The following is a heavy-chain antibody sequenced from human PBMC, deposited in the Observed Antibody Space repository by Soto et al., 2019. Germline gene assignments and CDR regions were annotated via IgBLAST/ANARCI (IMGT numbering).Heavy chain of an antibody. D-gene: IGHD1-7*01. Sequence: PGGSLRLSCAASGFSFSSYGMHWVRQAPGKGLEWVAVIPYDGSNKYYADSVKGRFTISRDNSKNTLYLQMNSLRAEDTAVYYCAKDLTGTTYFDYWGQGTLVTVSS. CDR3: AKDLTGTTYFDY. CDR2: IPYDGSNK. V-gene: IGHV3-30*18. J-gene: IGHJ4*02. CDR1: GFSFSSYG.